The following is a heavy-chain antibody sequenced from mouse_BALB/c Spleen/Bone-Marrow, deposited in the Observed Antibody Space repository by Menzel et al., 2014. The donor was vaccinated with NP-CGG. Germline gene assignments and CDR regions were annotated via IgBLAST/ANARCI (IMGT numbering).Heavy chain of an antibody. D-gene: IGHD4-1*01. Sequence: EVQGVESGGGLVKPGGSLKLSCAASGFTFSSYTMSWVRQTPEKRLEWVATISSGGSYTYYPDSVKGRFTISRDNAKNTLYLQMSSLKSEDTAMYYCTREDTNWDFDYLGQCTTLTVSS. J-gene: IGHJ2*01. V-gene: IGHV5-6-4*01. CDR3: TREDTNWDFDY. CDR2: ISSGGSYT. CDR1: GFTFSSYT.